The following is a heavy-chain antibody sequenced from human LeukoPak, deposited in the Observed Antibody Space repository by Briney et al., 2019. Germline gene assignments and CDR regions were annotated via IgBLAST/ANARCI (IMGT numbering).Heavy chain of an antibody. V-gene: IGHV3-66*01. Sequence: GGSLRLSCAASGFTVTRNNMNWVRQAPVKGLEWVSVIDTDDNTYYADSVKGRFTISRDKSRNTLYLEVNSLKAEDTAVYYCAREPRNDYYFDSWGQGTLVTVSS. D-gene: IGHD2-21*02. CDR3: AREPRNDYYFDS. J-gene: IGHJ4*02. CDR2: IDTDDNT. CDR1: GFTVTRNN.